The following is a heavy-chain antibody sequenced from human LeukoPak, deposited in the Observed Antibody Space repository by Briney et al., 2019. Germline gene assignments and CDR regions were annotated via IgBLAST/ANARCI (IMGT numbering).Heavy chain of an antibody. J-gene: IGHJ4*02. CDR2: LNSGGNT. CDR1: ALLVSSNH. V-gene: IGHV3-53*01. CDR3: EALTDY. Sequence: RGSLRLSCAVSALLVSSNHMIWVRQAPGKGLEWVSILNSGGNTYYADSVTGRFTIPRDNFKNTLYLQMNSLRVEDTAVYYCEALTDYWGQGTLVTVSS.